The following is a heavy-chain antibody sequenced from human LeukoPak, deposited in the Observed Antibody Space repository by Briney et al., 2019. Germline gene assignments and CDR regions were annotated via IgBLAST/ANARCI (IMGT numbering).Heavy chain of an antibody. CDR1: GGSISSSSYY. Sequence: PSETLSLTCTVSGGSISSSSYYWGWIRQPPGKGLEWIGSIYYSGSTYYNPSLKSRVTISVDTSKNQFSLKLSSVTAADTAVYYCARLNGDGNWGQGTLVTVSS. CDR3: ARLNGDGN. J-gene: IGHJ4*02. CDR2: IYYSGST. V-gene: IGHV4-39*01. D-gene: IGHD4-17*01.